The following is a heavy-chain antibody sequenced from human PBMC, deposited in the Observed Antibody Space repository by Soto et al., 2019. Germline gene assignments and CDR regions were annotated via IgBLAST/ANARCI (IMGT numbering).Heavy chain of an antibody. CDR1: DFRFSTYG. Sequence: PGWSLGLSCAASDFRFSTYGMNWVRQAPGKGLEWVSGISGSGDTTYYADSVKGRFTISRDNSKNTLYLQMNRLRAEDTDVYYCARGGVGYCSGGSCYAPNGMDVWVQGTTVTVSS. J-gene: IGHJ6*02. V-gene: IGHV3-23*01. CDR2: ISGSGDTT. D-gene: IGHD2-15*01. CDR3: ARGGVGYCSGGSCYAPNGMDV.